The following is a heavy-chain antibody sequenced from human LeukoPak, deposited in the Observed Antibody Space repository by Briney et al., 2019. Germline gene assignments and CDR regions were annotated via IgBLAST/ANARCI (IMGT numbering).Heavy chain of an antibody. D-gene: IGHD2-2*01. CDR1: GFTFSNAW. Sequence: KPGGSLRLSCAASGFTFSNAWMSWVRQAPGKGLEWVGRIKSKTDGGTTDYAAPVKGRFTISRDDSKNTLYLQMNSLKTEDTAVYYCTTYCIITSCPRTYFQHWGQGTLVTVSS. J-gene: IGHJ1*01. CDR2: IKSKTDGGTT. CDR3: TTYCIITSCPRTYFQH. V-gene: IGHV3-15*01.